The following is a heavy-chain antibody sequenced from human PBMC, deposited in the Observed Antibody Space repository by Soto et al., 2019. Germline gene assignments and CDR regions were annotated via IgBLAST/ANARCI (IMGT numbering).Heavy chain of an antibody. CDR1: GFTFSTYH. V-gene: IGHV3-33*01. Sequence: GGSLRLSCASSGFTFSTYHMHWVRQAPGKGLEWVAVIWSDGSNKYYADSVKGRFTISRDNSKNTLYLQMNSLRVEDTAVYYCAREIFYWGQGTLVTVSS. CDR2: IWSDGSNK. J-gene: IGHJ4*02. D-gene: IGHD2-15*01. CDR3: AREIFY.